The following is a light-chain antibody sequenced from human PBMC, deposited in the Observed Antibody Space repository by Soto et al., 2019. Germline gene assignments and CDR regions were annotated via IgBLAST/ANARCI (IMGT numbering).Light chain of an antibody. CDR1: QSITSY. CDR2: GAS. Sequence: DIQMTQSPSSLSASVGDRVTITCRASQSITSYLNWYQQRPGKAPDLLIHGASTLQSGVPSRFSGSGSGTDFTLTISSLQPEDFATYYCQQTLGTPQTVGQATKVDIK. CDR3: QQTLGTPQT. J-gene: IGKJ1*01. V-gene: IGKV1-39*01.